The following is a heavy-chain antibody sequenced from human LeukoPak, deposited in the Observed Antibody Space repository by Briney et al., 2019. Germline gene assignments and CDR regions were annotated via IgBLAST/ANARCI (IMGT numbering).Heavy chain of an antibody. CDR1: GGSISSGGYY. CDR3: ARDYPEYSGFRAFDI. D-gene: IGHD3-10*01. V-gene: IGHV4-31*03. J-gene: IGHJ3*02. Sequence: TLSLTCTDSGGSISSGGYYWSWIRQHPGKGLEWIGYIYYSGSTYYNPSLKSRVTISVDTSKNQFSLKLSSVTAADTAVYYRARDYPEYSGFRAFDIWGQGTMVTVSS. CDR2: IYYSGST.